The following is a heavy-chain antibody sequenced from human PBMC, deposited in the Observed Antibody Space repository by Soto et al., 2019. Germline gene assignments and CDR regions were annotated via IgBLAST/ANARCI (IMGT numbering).Heavy chain of an antibody. Sequence: ASETLSLTCAVSGYSISSGYYWGWIRQPPGKGLEWIGSIYHSGSTYYNPSLKSRVTISVDTSKNQFSLKLSSVTAADTAVYYCARDRYAGFDPWGQGTLVTVSS. CDR1: GYSISSGYY. J-gene: IGHJ5*02. CDR2: IYHSGST. CDR3: ARDRYAGFDP. D-gene: IGHD2-8*01. V-gene: IGHV4-38-2*02.